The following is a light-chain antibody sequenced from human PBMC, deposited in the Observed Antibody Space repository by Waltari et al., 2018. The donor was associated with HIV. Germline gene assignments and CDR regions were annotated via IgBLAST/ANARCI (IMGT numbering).Light chain of an antibody. Sequence: QSVLTQPPSASGTPGQRVTISCSGSSSNIGSNTVNWYQQLPGTAPKLLTYSNNQRPSGVPDRVSGSKSGTSASLAISGLQSEDEADYYCAAWDDSLNGWVFGGGTKLTVL. CDR2: SNN. V-gene: IGLV1-44*01. CDR3: AAWDDSLNGWV. J-gene: IGLJ3*02. CDR1: SSNIGSNT.